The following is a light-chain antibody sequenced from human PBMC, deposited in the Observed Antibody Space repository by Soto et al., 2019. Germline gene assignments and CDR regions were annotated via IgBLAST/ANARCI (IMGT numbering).Light chain of an antibody. CDR2: DVS. Sequence: QSALTQPASVSGSPRQSITISCTGTSSDVGGYNYVSWYQQHPGKVPKLIIYDVSNRPSGVSNRFSGSKSGNTASLTISGLQAEDEADYYCSSYTSSSTYVFGTGTKVTVL. V-gene: IGLV2-14*01. CDR1: SSDVGGYNY. CDR3: SSYTSSSTYV. J-gene: IGLJ1*01.